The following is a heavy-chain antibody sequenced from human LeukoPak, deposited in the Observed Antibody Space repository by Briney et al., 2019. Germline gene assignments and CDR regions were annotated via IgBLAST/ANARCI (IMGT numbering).Heavy chain of an antibody. J-gene: IGHJ6*04. V-gene: IGHV4-59*08. Sequence: PSETLSLTCIVSGDSVSTKYWAWVRQPPGMPLEYVGYVHYSGATDYNPSLQSRLTISMDTSRNIFSLRLSSVTAADTAVYYCARLMPMVLTGQRYLYHPLDVWGKGTTVTVSS. CDR2: VHYSGAT. CDR1: GDSVSTKY. CDR3: ARLMPMVLTGQRYLYHPLDV. D-gene: IGHD3-9*01.